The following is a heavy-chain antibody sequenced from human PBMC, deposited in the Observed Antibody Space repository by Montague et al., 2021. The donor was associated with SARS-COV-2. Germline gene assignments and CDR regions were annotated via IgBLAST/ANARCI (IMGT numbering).Heavy chain of an antibody. CDR1: GGSINNYY. J-gene: IGHJ3*02. CDR2: IHYTGSA. Sequence: SETLSLTCTVSGGSINNYYSSWVRQPPEKGPEWIAFIHYTGSANYNPSLKSRATISVDPYKNQCSLKLTSVTAADAALYYCARHLAVGTSGFDIWGQGTMVTVSS. V-gene: IGHV4-59*08. CDR3: ARHLAVGTSGFDI. D-gene: IGHD6-19*01.